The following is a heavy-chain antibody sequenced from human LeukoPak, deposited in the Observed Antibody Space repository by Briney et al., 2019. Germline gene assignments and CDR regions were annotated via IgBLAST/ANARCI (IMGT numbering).Heavy chain of an antibody. Sequence: GGSLRLSCAASGFTFSDYYMSWIRQAPGKGLEWVSYISSSSSYTNYADSVKGRFTISRDNAKNSLYLQMNSLRAEDTAVYYCAREFRGRIVVVPAAMRGYFDYWGQGTLVTVSS. CDR1: GFTFSDYY. CDR2: ISSSSSYT. V-gene: IGHV3-11*06. CDR3: AREFRGRIVVVPAAMRGYFDY. J-gene: IGHJ4*02. D-gene: IGHD2-2*01.